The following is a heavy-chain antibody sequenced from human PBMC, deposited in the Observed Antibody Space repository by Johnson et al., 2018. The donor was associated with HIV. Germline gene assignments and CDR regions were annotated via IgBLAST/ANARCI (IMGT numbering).Heavy chain of an antibody. CDR3: AKHSSSWYEDAFDI. J-gene: IGHJ3*02. V-gene: IGHV3-23*04. CDR2: ISGSGGST. Sequence: VQLVESGGGVVQPGTSLRLSCAASGFTFTYYAMSWVRQAPGKGLEWVSGISGSGGSTYYADSVKGRFTISRDNSKNTLFLQMNSLRAEDTAVYYCAKHSSSWYEDAFDIWGQGTMVTVSS. CDR1: GFTFTYYA. D-gene: IGHD6-13*01.